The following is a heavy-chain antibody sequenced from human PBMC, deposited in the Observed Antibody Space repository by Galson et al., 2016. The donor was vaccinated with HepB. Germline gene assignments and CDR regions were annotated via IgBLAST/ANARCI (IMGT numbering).Heavy chain of an antibody. D-gene: IGHD3-3*01. J-gene: IGHJ6*02. CDR3: AKDRKVSRAFGIPINTNNTYFMDV. CDR1: GLTFGSYA. V-gene: IGHV3-23*01. Sequence: SLRLSCAASGLTFGSYAMNWVRQAPGKGLEWVSSISGSGGSKSYADSVKGRFTIARDNSKNTLYLQMSSLRVEDTAVYYCAKDRKVSRAFGIPINTNNTYFMDVWGQGTTVTVS. CDR2: ISGSGGSK.